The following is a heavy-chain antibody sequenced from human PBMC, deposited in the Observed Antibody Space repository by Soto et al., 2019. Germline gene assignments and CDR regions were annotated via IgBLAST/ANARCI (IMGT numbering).Heavy chain of an antibody. Sequence: QVQLQESGPGLVKPSGTLSLTCAVSGGSISSSNWWSWVRQPPGKGLQWIGEIYHSGSTKYIPSLTSRVTISVDKSRNQFSLKLRSVTAAHTAVYYCARRWGEGRVDYWGQGTLVTVSS. V-gene: IGHV4-4*02. D-gene: IGHD3-10*01. J-gene: IGHJ4*02. CDR3: ARRWGEGRVDY. CDR2: IYHSGST. CDR1: GGSISSSNW.